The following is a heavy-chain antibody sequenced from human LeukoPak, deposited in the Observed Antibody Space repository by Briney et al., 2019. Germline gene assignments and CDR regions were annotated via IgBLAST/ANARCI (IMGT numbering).Heavy chain of an antibody. CDR1: GFTFSSYG. J-gene: IGHJ6*03. Sequence: GGSLRLSCAASGFTFSSYGMHWVRQAPGKGLGWVAVIWYDGSNKYYADSVKGRFTISRDNSKNTLYLQMNSLRAEDTAVYYCAKSAPMVRGEPYYYMDVWGKGTTVTVSS. CDR3: AKSAPMVRGEPYYYMDV. D-gene: IGHD3-10*01. CDR2: IWYDGSNK. V-gene: IGHV3-33*06.